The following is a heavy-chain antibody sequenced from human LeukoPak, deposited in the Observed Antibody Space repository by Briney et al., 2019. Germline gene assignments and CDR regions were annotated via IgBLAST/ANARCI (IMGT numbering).Heavy chain of an antibody. CDR1: GGSMSSHY. CDR3: ARDPTTVTKVLYI. CDR2: TSYIGST. Sequence: PSETLSLTRTVSGGSMSSHYWSWIRQPPGKRPEWIGYTSYIGSTNYNPSLTKRVSISGDTSKNQSSLKLSSVTAADAAVYFCARDPTTVTKVLYIWGQGTMVTVSA. D-gene: IGHD4-17*01. J-gene: IGHJ3*02. V-gene: IGHV4-59*11.